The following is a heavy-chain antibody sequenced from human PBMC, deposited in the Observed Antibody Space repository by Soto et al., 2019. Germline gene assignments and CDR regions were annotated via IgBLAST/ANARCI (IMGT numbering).Heavy chain of an antibody. J-gene: IGHJ6*02. CDR2: INHSGST. D-gene: IGHD6-6*01. V-gene: IGHV4-34*01. CDR1: GGSFSGYY. Sequence: SETLSLTCAVYGGSFSGYYWSWIRQPPGKGLEWIGEINHSGSTNYNPSLKSRVTISVDTSKNRFSLKLSSVTAADTAVYYCARRKAARRVGNPVNYYYYYGMDVWGQGTTVTVSS. CDR3: ARRKAARRVGNPVNYYYYYGMDV.